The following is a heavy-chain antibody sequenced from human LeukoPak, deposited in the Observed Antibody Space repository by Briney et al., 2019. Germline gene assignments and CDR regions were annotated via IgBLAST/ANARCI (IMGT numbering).Heavy chain of an antibody. CDR3: ARGKPAGKSFDY. D-gene: IGHD2-2*01. J-gene: IGHJ4*02. V-gene: IGHV4-34*01. CDR2: INHSGST. Sequence: SETLSLTCAVYGGSFSGYYWSWIRQPPGKGLEWIGEINHSGSTNYNPSLKSRVTISVDTSKNQFSLKLRSVTAADTAVYYCARGKPAGKSFDYWGQGTLVTVSS. CDR1: GGSFSGYY.